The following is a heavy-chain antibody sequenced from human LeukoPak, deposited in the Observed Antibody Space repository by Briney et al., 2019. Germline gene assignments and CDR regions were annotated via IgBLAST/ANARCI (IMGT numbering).Heavy chain of an antibody. CDR1: GGSISSSSYY. V-gene: IGHV4-39*01. D-gene: IGHD3-10*01. CDR2: IYSSAST. J-gene: IGHJ5*02. CDR3: VRPDAGAFDP. Sequence: PSETLSLTCTVSGGSISSSSYYWGWVHQPPGKGLEWIGSIYSSASTYYNPSLKSRVTISVDTSKNQFSLKLSSVTAADTAVYYCVRPDAGAFDPWGQGTLVTVSS.